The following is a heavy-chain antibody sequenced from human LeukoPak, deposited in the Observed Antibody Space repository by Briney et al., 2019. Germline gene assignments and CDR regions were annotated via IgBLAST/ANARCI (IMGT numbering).Heavy chain of an antibody. Sequence: SETLSLTCTVSGGSISSGDYYWSWIRQPPGKGLEWIGDIYYSGSTKYNPSLKSRVTISVDTSKNQFSLKLSSLTAADTAVYYCARSRGFGEFYPFDIWGQGTMVTVSS. CDR2: IYYSGST. CDR1: GGSISSGDYY. J-gene: IGHJ3*02. CDR3: ARSRGFGEFYPFDI. V-gene: IGHV4-61*08. D-gene: IGHD3-10*01.